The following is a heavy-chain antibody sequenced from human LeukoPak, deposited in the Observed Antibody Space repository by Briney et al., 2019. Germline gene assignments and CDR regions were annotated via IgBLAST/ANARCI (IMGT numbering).Heavy chain of an antibody. CDR3: ARDLEVQGVSFDY. CDR1: GFTVGSNS. V-gene: IGHV3-53*01. D-gene: IGHD3-10*01. J-gene: IGHJ4*02. CDR2: IYSDNT. Sequence: GGSLRLSCAASGFTVGSNSMSWVRQAPGKGLEWVSFIYSDNTHYSDSAKGRFTISRDNAKNSLYLQMNSLRAEDTAVYYCARDLEVQGVSFDYWGQGTLVTVSS.